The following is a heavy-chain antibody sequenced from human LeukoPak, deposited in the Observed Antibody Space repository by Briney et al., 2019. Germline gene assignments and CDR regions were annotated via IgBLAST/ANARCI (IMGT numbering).Heavy chain of an antibody. Sequence: GGSLRLSCAASGFTFSSYAMSWVRQAPGKGLEWVSAISGSGGSTYYADSVKGRFTISRDNSKNTPYLQMNSLRAEDTAVYYCTKQAYDSSGYYTQSFDYWGQGTLVTVSS. CDR1: GFTFSSYA. CDR3: TKQAYDSSGYYTQSFDY. V-gene: IGHV3-23*01. D-gene: IGHD3-22*01. CDR2: ISGSGGST. J-gene: IGHJ4*02.